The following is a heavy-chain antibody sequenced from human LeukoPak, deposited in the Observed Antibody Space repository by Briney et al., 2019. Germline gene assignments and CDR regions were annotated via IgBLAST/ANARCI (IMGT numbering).Heavy chain of an antibody. D-gene: IGHD2-2*01. V-gene: IGHV3-49*04. Sequence: PGGSPRLSCTASGFTFGDYAMSWVRQAPGKGLEWVGFIRSKAYGGTTEYAASVKGRFTISRDDSKSIAYLQMNSLKTEDTAVYYCTREYAQGGFDYWGQGTLVTVSS. CDR3: TREYAQGGFDY. J-gene: IGHJ4*02. CDR2: IRSKAYGGTT. CDR1: GFTFGDYA.